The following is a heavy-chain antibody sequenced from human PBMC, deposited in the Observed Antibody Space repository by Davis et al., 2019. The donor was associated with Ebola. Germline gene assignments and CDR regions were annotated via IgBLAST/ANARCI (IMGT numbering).Heavy chain of an antibody. CDR3: AREGDYYDSSGYYGY. Sequence: GESLKISCAASGFSLRSYVMGWVRQAPGKGLEWVSYISSSSSTIYYADSVKGRFTISRDNAKNSLYLQMNSLRDEDTAAYYCAREGDYYDSSGYYGYWGQGTLVTVSS. V-gene: IGHV3-48*02. J-gene: IGHJ4*02. D-gene: IGHD3-22*01. CDR1: GFSLRSYV. CDR2: ISSSSSTI.